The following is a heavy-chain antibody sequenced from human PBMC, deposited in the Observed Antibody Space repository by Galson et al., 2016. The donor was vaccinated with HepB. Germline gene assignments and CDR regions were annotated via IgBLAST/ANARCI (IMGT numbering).Heavy chain of an antibody. V-gene: IGHV5-51*01. CDR3: ARGSDTPTTMTRMVQYYYYMDV. J-gene: IGHJ6*03. CDR1: PYSFSGYW. D-gene: IGHD4-17*01. Sequence: QSGAEVKKPGESLKISCKGSPYSFSGYWIGWVRQMPGKGLEWMGIIYPDDSDTRYSPSFQGQVTISADKSITTAYLQWSSLKASDTAMYYCARGSDTPTTMTRMVQYYYYMDVWGKGTAVTVSS. CDR2: IYPDDSDT.